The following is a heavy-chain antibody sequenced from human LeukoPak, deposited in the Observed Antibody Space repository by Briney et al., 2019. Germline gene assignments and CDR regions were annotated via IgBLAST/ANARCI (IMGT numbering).Heavy chain of an antibody. D-gene: IGHD3-10*01. CDR3: ARASYGSGSYQPFDP. CDR1: GGSISSGDYY. CDR2: IYCSGST. Sequence: PSETLSLTCTVSGGSISSGDYYWSWIRQPPGKGLEWIGYIYCSGSTYYNPSLKSRVTISVDTSKNQFSLKLSSVTAADTAVYYCARASYGSGSYQPFDPWGQGTLVTVSS. J-gene: IGHJ5*02. V-gene: IGHV4-30-4*01.